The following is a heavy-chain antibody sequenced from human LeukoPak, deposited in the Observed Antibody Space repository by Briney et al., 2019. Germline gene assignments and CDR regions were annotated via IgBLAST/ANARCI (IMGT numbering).Heavy chain of an antibody. J-gene: IGHJ4*02. D-gene: IGHD3-22*01. CDR3: ARDRTDYYDSSGYYYGY. Sequence: GGSLRLSCAASGFTFSSYWMSWVRQAPGKGLEWVANIKQDGGEKYYVDSVKGRFTISRDNAKNSLYLQMNSLRAEDTAVYYCARDRTDYYDSSGYYYGYWGQGTLVTVSS. V-gene: IGHV3-7*01. CDR1: GFTFSSYW. CDR2: IKQDGGEK.